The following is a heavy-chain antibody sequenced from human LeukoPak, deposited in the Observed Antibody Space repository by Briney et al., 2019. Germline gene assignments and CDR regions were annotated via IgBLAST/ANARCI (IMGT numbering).Heavy chain of an antibody. CDR2: IIPIFGTA. V-gene: IGHV1-69*06. Sequence: ASVKVSCKASGGTFSSYAISWVRQAPGQGLEWMGGIIPIFGTANYAQKFQGRVTITADKSTSTAYMELSSLRSEDTAVYYCARGRPRYSYGSGSYYDYWGQGTLVTVSS. J-gene: IGHJ4*02. D-gene: IGHD3-10*01. CDR1: GGTFSSYA. CDR3: ARGRPRYSYGSGSYYDY.